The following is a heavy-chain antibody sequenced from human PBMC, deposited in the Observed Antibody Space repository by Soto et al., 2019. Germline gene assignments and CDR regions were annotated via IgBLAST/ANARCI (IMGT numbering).Heavy chain of an antibody. J-gene: IGHJ6*03. CDR1: GGSFSGYY. V-gene: IGHV4-34*01. D-gene: IGHD2-15*01. CDR2: INHSGST. Sequence: SETLSLTCAVYGGSFSGYYWSWIRQPPGKGLEWIGEINHSGSTNYNPSLKSRVTISVDTSKNQFSLKLSSVTAADTAVYYCARSGPMVAANRGYYYYMDVWGKGTTVTVSS. CDR3: ARSGPMVAANRGYYYYMDV.